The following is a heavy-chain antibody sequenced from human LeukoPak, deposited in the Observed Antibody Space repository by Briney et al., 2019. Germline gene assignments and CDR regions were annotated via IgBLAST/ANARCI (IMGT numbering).Heavy chain of an antibody. CDR3: ASSVS. J-gene: IGHJ4*02. Sequence: GGSLRLSCAASGFIFRTYGIHWVRQAPGKGLEWVAFIRYDGSDKYYSDSVKGRFSISRDNSKKTVYLQMNSLRAEDTAVYYCASSVSWGQGTLVTVSS. CDR2: IRYDGSDK. V-gene: IGHV3-30*02. D-gene: IGHD4-23*01. CDR1: GFIFRTYG.